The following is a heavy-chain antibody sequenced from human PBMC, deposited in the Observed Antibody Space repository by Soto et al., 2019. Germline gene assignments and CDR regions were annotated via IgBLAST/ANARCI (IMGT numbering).Heavy chain of an antibody. CDR2: IKQDGSET. CDR1: RFTFSNYW. J-gene: IGHJ4*02. V-gene: IGHV3-7*01. D-gene: IGHD6-19*01. CDR3: AGENVAVPAYF. Sequence: GESVRPSCTPSRFTFSNYWMSWVRQAPGKGLEWVANIKQDGSETYYVDSLRGRFTISRDNAKNSVYLQMNSLRVDDTAVYFCAGENVAVPAYFWGQGT.